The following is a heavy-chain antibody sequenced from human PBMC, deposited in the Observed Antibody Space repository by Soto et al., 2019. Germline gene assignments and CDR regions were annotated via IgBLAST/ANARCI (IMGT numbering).Heavy chain of an antibody. D-gene: IGHD3-9*01. Sequence: SETLSLTCTLAGGFLTSHYWSWIRQSPGKGLEWIGYIYYTGTTNYNPSLKSRVTISIDTSKNLFSLKLNSVTAADTAIYYCAGDFDWLLYNFWGQGALVTVS. V-gene: IGHV4-59*11. CDR2: IYYTGTT. CDR1: GGFLTSHY. CDR3: AGDFDWLLYNF. J-gene: IGHJ4*02.